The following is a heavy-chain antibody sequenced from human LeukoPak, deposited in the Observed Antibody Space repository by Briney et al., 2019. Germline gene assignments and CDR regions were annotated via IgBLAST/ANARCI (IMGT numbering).Heavy chain of an antibody. Sequence: PGGSLRLSCAASGFTFDDYGMSWVRQAPGKGLEWVSGINWNGGSTGYADSVKGRFTISRDNAKNSLYLQMNSLRAEDTALYYCARDSAHRFMGGLRDYWGQGTLVTVSS. J-gene: IGHJ4*02. CDR3: ARDSAHRFMGGLRDY. CDR1: GFTFDDYG. V-gene: IGHV3-20*04. CDR2: INWNGGST. D-gene: IGHD3-16*01.